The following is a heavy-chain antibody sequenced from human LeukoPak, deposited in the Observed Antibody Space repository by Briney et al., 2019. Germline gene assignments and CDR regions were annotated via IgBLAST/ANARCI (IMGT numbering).Heavy chain of an antibody. V-gene: IGHV3-21*01. CDR1: GFTFSSYS. D-gene: IGHD6-13*01. Sequence: GGSLRLSCAASGFTFSSYSMNWVRQAPGKGLEWVSSISSSSSYIYYADSVKGRFTISRDNAKNSLYLQMNSLRAEDTAVYYCARDSAPSSPEDYWGQGTLVTASS. CDR3: ARDSAPSSPEDY. J-gene: IGHJ4*02. CDR2: ISSSSSYI.